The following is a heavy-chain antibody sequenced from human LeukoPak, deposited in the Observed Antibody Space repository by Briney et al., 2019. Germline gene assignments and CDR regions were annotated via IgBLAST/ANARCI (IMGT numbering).Heavy chain of an antibody. CDR3: ARVSSWPYYMDV. J-gene: IGHJ6*03. Sequence: GGSLRLSCAASGFTFSSYSMNWVRQAPGKGLEWVSSISSSSSYIYYADSVKGRFTISRDNAKNSLYLQMNSLRAEDAAVYYCARVSSWPYYMDVWGKGTTVTVSS. V-gene: IGHV3-21*01. D-gene: IGHD6-13*01. CDR1: GFTFSSYS. CDR2: ISSSSSYI.